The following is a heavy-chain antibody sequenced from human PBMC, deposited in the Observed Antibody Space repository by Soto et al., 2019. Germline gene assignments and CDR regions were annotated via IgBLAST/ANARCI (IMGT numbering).Heavy chain of an antibody. CDR1: GGSISSGDYY. D-gene: IGHD1-26*01. V-gene: IGHV4-30-4*01. Sequence: SETLSLTCTVSGGSISSGDYYWSWIRQPPGKGLEWIGYIYYSGSTYYNLSLKSRVTISVDTSKNQFSLKLSSVTAADTAVYYCARVRVGARYGMDVWGQGTTVTVSS. CDR2: IYYSGST. CDR3: ARVRVGARYGMDV. J-gene: IGHJ6*02.